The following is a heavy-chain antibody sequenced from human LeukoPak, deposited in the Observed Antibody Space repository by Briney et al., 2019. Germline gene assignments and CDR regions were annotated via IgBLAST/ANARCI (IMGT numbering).Heavy chain of an antibody. J-gene: IGHJ5*02. CDR3: ATDGAGFDT. CDR2: INIGGTNT. Sequence: GGSLRLSCAASGFTFNDYYMSWIREAPGKGLERLSYINIGGTNTHYADSVKGRFTISRDNAKKSLYLEMNNLRAEDTAVYYCATDGAGFDTWGQGVLVTVSS. CDR1: GFTFNDYY. V-gene: IGHV3-11*01.